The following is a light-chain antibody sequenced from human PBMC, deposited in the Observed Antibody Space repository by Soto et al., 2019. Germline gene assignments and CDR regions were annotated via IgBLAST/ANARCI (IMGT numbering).Light chain of an antibody. Sequence: QLVLTQPPSVSGAPGQRVTISCTGSSSNIGARYDVHWYQQLPGTAPKLLIYTNSNRPSGVPDRFSGSKSGTSASLAITGLQAEDEADYYCQSYDNSLSGYVFGTGTKVTVL. CDR3: QSYDNSLSGYV. CDR2: TNS. V-gene: IGLV1-40*01. J-gene: IGLJ1*01. CDR1: SSNIGARYD.